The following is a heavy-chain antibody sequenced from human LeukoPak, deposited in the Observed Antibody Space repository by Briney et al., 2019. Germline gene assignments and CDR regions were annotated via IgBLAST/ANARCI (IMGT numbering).Heavy chain of an antibody. Sequence: PSETLSLTCAVYGGSFSGYYWSWIRQPPGKGLEWIGEINHSGSSNYNPSLKSRVTISVDTSKKQFSLKLSSVTAADTAVYYCARHVNYYYYMDVRGRGTTVTISS. CDR3: ARHVNYYYYMDV. V-gene: IGHV4-34*01. CDR1: GGSFSGYY. J-gene: IGHJ6*03. CDR2: INHSGSS.